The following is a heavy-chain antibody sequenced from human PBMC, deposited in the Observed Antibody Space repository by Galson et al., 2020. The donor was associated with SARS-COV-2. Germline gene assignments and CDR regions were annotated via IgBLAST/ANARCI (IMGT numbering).Heavy chain of an antibody. CDR1: GFTYSNYW. CDR2: IKQDGSEK. V-gene: IGHV3-7*01. D-gene: IGHD3-22*01. Sequence: GGSLRLSCVASGFTYSNYWMSWVRQAPGKGLEWVAHIKQDGSEKYYADSVKDRFTISRDNGKNSLYLQVNNLRAEDTAVYYCARDPSSYYDSSGYYGNDAFDIWGQGTMVTVSS. CDR3: ARDPSSYYDSSGYYGNDAFDI. J-gene: IGHJ3*02.